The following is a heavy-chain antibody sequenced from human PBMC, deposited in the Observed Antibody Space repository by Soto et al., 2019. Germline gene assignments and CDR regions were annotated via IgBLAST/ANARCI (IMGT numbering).Heavy chain of an antibody. CDR2: IYYSGST. Sequence: SETLSLTCTVSGGSISSSSYYWGWIRQPPGKGLEWIGSIYYSGSTYYNPSLKSRVTISVDTSKNQFSLKLSSVTAADTAVYYCARLAGYCTNGVCYGVFDYWGQGTLVTVSS. CDR1: GGSISSSSYY. V-gene: IGHV4-39*01. D-gene: IGHD2-8*01. CDR3: ARLAGYCTNGVCYGVFDY. J-gene: IGHJ4*02.